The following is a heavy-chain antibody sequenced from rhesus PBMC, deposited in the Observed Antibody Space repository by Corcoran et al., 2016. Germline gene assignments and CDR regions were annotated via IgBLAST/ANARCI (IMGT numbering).Heavy chain of an antibody. CDR3: SRITILAADRDFDF. D-gene: IGHD6-25*01. CDR2: IKIKAYSGTT. J-gene: IGHJ4*01. V-gene: IGHV3-184*01. Sequence: EGVDLIKIKAYSGTTEYAASVKGKFTISRDDSKSMIYLQMNILKTEDTAVYYCSRITILAADRDFDFWGQGVLVTVSS.